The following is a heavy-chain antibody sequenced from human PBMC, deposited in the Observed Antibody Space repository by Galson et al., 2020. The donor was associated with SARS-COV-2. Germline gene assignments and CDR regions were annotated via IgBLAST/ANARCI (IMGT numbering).Heavy chain of an antibody. CDR3: AGGSGSGGTWYFFDY. CDR1: GLTVSHNY. CDR2: IFAGGNT. V-gene: IGHV3-53*01. D-gene: IGHD1-26*01. Sequence: GESLKISCAASGLTVSHNYMSWVRQDPGKGLEWVTGIFAGGNTYYGDSVKCRFTISRDDSKHTLYLRRSSLRAKDTAVYYCAGGSGSGGTWYFFDYWGQGTRGTVSS. J-gene: IGHJ4*02.